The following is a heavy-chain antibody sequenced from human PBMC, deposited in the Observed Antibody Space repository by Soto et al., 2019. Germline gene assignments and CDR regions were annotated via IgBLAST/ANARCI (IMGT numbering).Heavy chain of an antibody. D-gene: IGHD3-22*01. V-gene: IGHV1-46*01. CDR1: GYSYTSYG. CDR3: ARGYYYDSSGYYNYYYGMDV. Sequence: SVKVSCEASGYSYTSYGISWVRQAPEQGLEWMGIINPSSGSTSYAQKLQGRVTMTRDTSTSTAYMELSSLRSEDTAVYYCARGYYYDSSGYYNYYYGMDVWGQGTTVTVSS. J-gene: IGHJ6*02. CDR2: INPSSGST.